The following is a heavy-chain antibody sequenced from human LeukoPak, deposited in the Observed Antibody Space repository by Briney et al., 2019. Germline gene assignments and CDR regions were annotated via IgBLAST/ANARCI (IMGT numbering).Heavy chain of an antibody. D-gene: IGHD5-24*01. CDR2: TRYDGSYE. Sequence: QTGGSLRLSCAASGFTFNSYGMHWVRQAPGKGLEWVAFTRYDGSYEYYGDSVKGRFTISRDNSKTTLYLQMNSLRSEDTAVYYCAKDGGLHLYYYYNYMDIWGKGTTVTVSS. CDR3: AKDGGLHLYYYYNYMDI. V-gene: IGHV3-30*02. CDR1: GFTFNSYG. J-gene: IGHJ6*03.